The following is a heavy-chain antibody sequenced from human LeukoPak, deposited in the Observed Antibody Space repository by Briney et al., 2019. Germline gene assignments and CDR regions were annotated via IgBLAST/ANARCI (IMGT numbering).Heavy chain of an antibody. CDR1: GGSFSVYY. CDR3: ARGRGDYGDYCWFDP. V-gene: IGHV4-34*01. Sequence: SETLSLTCTVYGGSFSVYYWSWIRQPPGNGLEWIGEINHSGGTNYNPSLKTRVTISVDTSKNQFSLKLSSVTAADTAVYYCARGRGDYGDYCWFDPWGQGTLVTVSS. J-gene: IGHJ5*02. D-gene: IGHD4-17*01. CDR2: INHSGGT.